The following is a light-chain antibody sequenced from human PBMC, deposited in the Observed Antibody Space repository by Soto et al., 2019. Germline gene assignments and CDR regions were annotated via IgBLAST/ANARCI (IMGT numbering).Light chain of an antibody. J-gene: IGLJ1*01. CDR3: GSYAGGNNPYV. V-gene: IGLV2-8*01. CDR2: EAN. CDR1: SSDVDTYIY. Sequence: QSVLTQPPSASGSPGQSVTISCTGTSSDVDTYIYVSWYQHHPGKAPKLIIYEANKRPSGVPDRFSGSKSGDTASLTVFGLQAEDEADYYCGSYAGGNNPYVFGTGTKVTVL.